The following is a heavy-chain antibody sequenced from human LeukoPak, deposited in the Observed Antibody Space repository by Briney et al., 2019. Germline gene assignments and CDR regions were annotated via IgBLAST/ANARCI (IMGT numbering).Heavy chain of an antibody. J-gene: IGHJ4*02. CDR2: IYYSGST. D-gene: IGHD3-10*01. CDR3: ARDYYGSGSYTY. V-gene: IGHV4-61*08. Sequence: SETLSLTCTISGGSISSGGYYWSWIRQPPGKGLEWIGYIYYSGSTNYNPSLKSRVTISVDTSKNQFSLKLSSVTAADTAMYYCARDYYGSGSYTYWGQGTLVTVSS. CDR1: GGSISSGGYY.